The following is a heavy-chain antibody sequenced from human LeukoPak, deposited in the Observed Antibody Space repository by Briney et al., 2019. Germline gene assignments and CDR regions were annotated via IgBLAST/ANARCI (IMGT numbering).Heavy chain of an antibody. Sequence: GESLKISCTGSGYSFTTYWIGWMRQMPGKGLEWMATITPGNSVTHYSPSLQGQVTISADTSISTAYLQWSSLTASDSAMYFCATRIDGTFYWGQGTLVTVSS. CDR3: ATRIDGTFY. CDR1: GYSFTTYW. V-gene: IGHV5-51*01. J-gene: IGHJ4*02. D-gene: IGHD1-26*01. CDR2: ITPGNSVT.